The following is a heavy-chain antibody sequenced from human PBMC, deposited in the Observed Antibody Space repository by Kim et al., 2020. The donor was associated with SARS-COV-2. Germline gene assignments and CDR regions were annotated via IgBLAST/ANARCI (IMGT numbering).Heavy chain of an antibody. J-gene: IGHJ4*02. CDR2: IIPIFGTA. V-gene: IGHV1-69*13. CDR3: ARDQRRGYSHVPGASPFDY. CDR1: GGTFSSYA. Sequence: SVKVSCKASGGTFSSYAISWVRQAPGQGLEWMGGIIPIFGTANYAQKFQGRVTITADESTSTAYMELSSLRSEDTAVYYCARDQRRGYSHVPGASPFDYCGQGTLVTVSS. D-gene: IGHD5-18*01.